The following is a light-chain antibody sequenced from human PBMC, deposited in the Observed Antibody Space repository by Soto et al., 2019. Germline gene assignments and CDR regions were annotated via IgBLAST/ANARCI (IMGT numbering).Light chain of an antibody. CDR2: GAS. V-gene: IGKV3-15*01. J-gene: IGKJ1*01. Sequence: EIVMTQSPATLSVSPGERATLSCRASQSVSESLAWYQQKPGQAPRLLISGASTGATGIPARFSGSGSGTDFTLTISSLQSEDFAVYYCQQRGNRPPWTFGQGTKVDIK. CDR3: QQRGNRPPWT. CDR1: QSVSES.